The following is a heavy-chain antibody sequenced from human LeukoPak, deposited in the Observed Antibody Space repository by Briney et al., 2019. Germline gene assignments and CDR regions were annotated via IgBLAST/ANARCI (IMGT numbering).Heavy chain of an antibody. Sequence: SETLSLTCAVYGGSFSGYYWSWIRQPPGKGLEWIGEINHSGSTNYNPSLKSRVTISVDTSKNQFSLKPSSVTAADTAVYYCARVGVGSPIDYWGQGTLVTVSS. CDR2: INHSGST. CDR1: GGSFSGYY. J-gene: IGHJ4*02. V-gene: IGHV4-34*01. D-gene: IGHD3-10*01. CDR3: ARVGVGSPIDY.